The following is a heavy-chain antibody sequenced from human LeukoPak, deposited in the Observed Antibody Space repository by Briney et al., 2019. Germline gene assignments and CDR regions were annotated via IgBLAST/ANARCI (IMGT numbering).Heavy chain of an antibody. Sequence: GGSLGLSCAASGFSLSTYWMSWVRQAPGKGLEWVANIKQDGSEKHYVDSVKGRFTISRDNAKSSLYLQMNSLRVEDTAVYYCARDGVAGARHPFDSWGQGTLVTVSS. D-gene: IGHD6-19*01. CDR1: GFSLSTYW. J-gene: IGHJ4*02. CDR2: IKQDGSEK. V-gene: IGHV3-7*04. CDR3: ARDGVAGARHPFDS.